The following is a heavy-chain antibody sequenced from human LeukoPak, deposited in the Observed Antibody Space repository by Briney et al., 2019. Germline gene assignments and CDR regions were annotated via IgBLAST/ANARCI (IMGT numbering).Heavy chain of an antibody. V-gene: IGHV4-39*07. J-gene: IGHJ4*02. Sequence: SETLSLTCTVSGGSISTSNYYWGWIRQPPGKGLEWIGSIYYSGSTYYNPSLKSRVTISVDTSKNQFSLKLSSVTAADTAVYYCARGRRGYFAYWGQGTLVTVSS. CDR1: GGSISTSNYY. CDR2: IYYSGST. CDR3: ARGRRGYFAY.